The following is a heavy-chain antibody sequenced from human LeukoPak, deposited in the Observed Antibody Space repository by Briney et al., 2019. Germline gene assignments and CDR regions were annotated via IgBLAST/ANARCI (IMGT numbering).Heavy chain of an antibody. V-gene: IGHV3-48*01. J-gene: IGHJ2*01. D-gene: IGHD4-17*01. CDR2: ISHSSSAM. CDR1: GFTFDDYA. CDR3: ARGTVTQDWYFDL. Sequence: PGGSLRLSCAASGFTFDDYAMHWVRQAPGKGLEWISYISHSSSAMYYADSVKGRFTISRDNAENSLFLQMSSLRAEDTALYYCARGTVTQDWYFDLWGRGTLVTVSS.